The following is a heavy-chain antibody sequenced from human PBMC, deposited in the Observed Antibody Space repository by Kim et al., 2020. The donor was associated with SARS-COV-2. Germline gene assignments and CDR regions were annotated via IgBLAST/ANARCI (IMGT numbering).Heavy chain of an antibody. D-gene: IGHD3-10*01. Sequence: GGSLRLSCAASGFTFSSYAMSRVRQAPGKGLEWVSAISGSGGSTYYADSVKGRFTISRDNSKNTLYLQMNSLRAEDTAVYYCAKGRGSGIYYYYGMDVWGQGTTVTVSS. J-gene: IGHJ6*02. CDR3: AKGRGSGIYYYYGMDV. V-gene: IGHV3-23*01. CDR1: GFTFSSYA. CDR2: ISGSGGST.